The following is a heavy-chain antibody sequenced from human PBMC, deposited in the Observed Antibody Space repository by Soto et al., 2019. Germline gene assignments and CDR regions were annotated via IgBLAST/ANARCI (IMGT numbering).Heavy chain of an antibody. Sequence: SETLSLTCTVSGGSINSGDYYWGWIRQHPGKGLEWIGFIYYSGNTYYNPSLKSRLTISIDTSKNQFSLKLNSVTAADTAVYYCARDGHSSGFLDYWGQGMLVTV. CDR1: GGSINSGDYY. V-gene: IGHV4-31*03. CDR2: IYYSGNT. CDR3: ARDGHSSGFLDY. D-gene: IGHD3-22*01. J-gene: IGHJ4*02.